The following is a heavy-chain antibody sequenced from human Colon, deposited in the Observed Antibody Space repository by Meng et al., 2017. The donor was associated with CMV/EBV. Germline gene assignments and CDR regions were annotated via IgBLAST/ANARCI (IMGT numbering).Heavy chain of an antibody. V-gene: IGHV3-33*08. CDR1: GFTFSGYG. D-gene: IGHD3-22*01. CDR2: IWYDGSKK. CDR3: ARDRGHYDSGTSHFDY. J-gene: IGHJ4*02. Sequence: SGFTFSGYGFHWVRQAPGKELEWVAVIWYDGSKKYYADSVKGRSTISRDNSNTVYLQMNTLRAEDTAVYYCARDRGHYDSGTSHFDYWGQGTLVTVSS.